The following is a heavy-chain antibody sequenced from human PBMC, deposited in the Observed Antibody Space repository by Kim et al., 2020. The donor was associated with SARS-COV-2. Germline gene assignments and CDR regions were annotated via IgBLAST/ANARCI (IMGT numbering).Heavy chain of an antibody. Sequence: DSVKGRFTISRDNAKNSLYLQMNSLRDEDTAVYYCARLLGPSRMATPLGYWGQGTLVTVSS. V-gene: IGHV3-48*02. J-gene: IGHJ4*02. CDR3: ARLLGPSRMATPLGY. D-gene: IGHD5-12*01.